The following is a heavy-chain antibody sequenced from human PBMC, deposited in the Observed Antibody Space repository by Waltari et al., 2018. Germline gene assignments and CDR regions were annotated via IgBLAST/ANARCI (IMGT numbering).Heavy chain of an antibody. V-gene: IGHV1-69*15. Sequence: QVQLVQSGAEVKKPGSSVKVSCKASGGTFSSYAISWVRQAPGQGLEWMGRIIPICGTANDAQKFQGRVTITADESTSTAYMELSSLRSEDTAVYYCARELGDGYNLYYFDYWGQGTLVTVSS. CDR1: GGTFSSYA. CDR2: IIPICGTA. J-gene: IGHJ4*02. D-gene: IGHD5-12*01. CDR3: ARELGDGYNLYYFDY.